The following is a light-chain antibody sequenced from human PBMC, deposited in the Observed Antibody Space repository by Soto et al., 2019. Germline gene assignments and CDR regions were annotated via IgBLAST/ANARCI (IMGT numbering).Light chain of an antibody. J-gene: IGKJ1*01. CDR3: QQYDDWPTT. V-gene: IGKV3-15*01. CDR2: SAS. Sequence: EIVMTQSPATLTVSPGXRATLSCRASRSISSTVAWYQQKPGQAPRLLIHSASTRATGIPARFSGAGSGTEFTLAIGSLQSEDFAVYYCQQYDDWPTTFGQGTKVEIK. CDR1: RSISST.